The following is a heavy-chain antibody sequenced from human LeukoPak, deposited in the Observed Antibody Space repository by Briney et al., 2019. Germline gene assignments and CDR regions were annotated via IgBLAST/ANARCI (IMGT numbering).Heavy chain of an antibody. J-gene: IGHJ4*02. Sequence: ASVKVSCKASGYTFTGYYMHWVRQAPGQGLEWMGWINPNSGGTNYAQKFQGRVTMTRDTSISTAYMELSRLRSDDTAVYYCARHAQLLLRNFDYWGQGTLVTVSS. CDR1: GYTFTGYY. CDR2: INPNSGGT. V-gene: IGHV1-2*02. CDR3: ARHAQLLLRNFDY. D-gene: IGHD2-15*01.